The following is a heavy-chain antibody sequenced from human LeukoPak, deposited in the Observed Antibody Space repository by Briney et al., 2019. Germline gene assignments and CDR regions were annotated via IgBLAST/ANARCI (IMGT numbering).Heavy chain of an antibody. Sequence: ASVKVSCKASGYTFTSYDINWVRQATGQGLEWMGWMNPNSGNTGYAQKFQGRVTMTRNTSISTAYMELSSLRSEDTAVYYCARGKDSGYDLPYYGMDVWVQGTTVTVSS. D-gene: IGHD5-12*01. V-gene: IGHV1-8*01. CDR1: GYTFTSYD. CDR3: ARGKDSGYDLPYYGMDV. CDR2: MNPNSGNT. J-gene: IGHJ6*02.